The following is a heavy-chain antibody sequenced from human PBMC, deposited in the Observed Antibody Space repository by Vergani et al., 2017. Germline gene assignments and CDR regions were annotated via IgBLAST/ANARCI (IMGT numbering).Heavy chain of an antibody. CDR2: IYYSGST. CDR3: ARAGRGLYLTDV. V-gene: IGHV4-61*01. J-gene: IGHJ6*04. CDR1: GGSINSHNYY. Sequence: QVQLQESGPGLVKPSQTLSLTCTVSGGSINSHNYYWSWIRQPPGKGLEWIGYIYYSGSTNYNPSLKSRVTISVDTSKNQFSLKLSSVTAADTAVYYCARAGRGLYLTDVWGKGTTVTVSS. D-gene: IGHD2-8*01.